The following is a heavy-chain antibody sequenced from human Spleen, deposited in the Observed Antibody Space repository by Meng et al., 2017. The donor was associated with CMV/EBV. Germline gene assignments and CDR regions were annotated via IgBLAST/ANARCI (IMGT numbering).Heavy chain of an antibody. J-gene: IGHJ4*02. CDR3: ASSDAGDY. D-gene: IGHD2-8*01. CDR2: ISYDGFNK. Sequence: GESLKISCAASGFTFSNYAMHWVRQAPGKGLEWVAVISYDGFNKYYADSVKGRFTISRDNSKNTLYLQMNSLRGEDTAVYYCASSDAGDYWGQGTLVTVSS. V-gene: IGHV3-30-3*01. CDR1: GFTFSNYA.